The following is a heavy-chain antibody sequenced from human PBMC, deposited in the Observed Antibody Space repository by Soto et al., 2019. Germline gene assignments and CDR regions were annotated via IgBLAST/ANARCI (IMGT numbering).Heavy chain of an antibody. V-gene: IGHV4-30-4*01. J-gene: IGHJ4*02. D-gene: IGHD3-10*01. CDR3: AREWGWFGELYFDY. CDR2: IYYSGST. Sequence: TLSLTCTVSGGSISSGDYYWSWIRQPPGKGLEWIGYIYYSGSTYYNPSLKSRVTISVDTSKNQFSLKLSSVTAADTAVYYCAREWGWFGELYFDYWGQGTLVTVSS. CDR1: GGSISSGDYY.